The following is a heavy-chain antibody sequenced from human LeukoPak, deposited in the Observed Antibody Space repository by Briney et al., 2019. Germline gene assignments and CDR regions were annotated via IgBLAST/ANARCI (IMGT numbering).Heavy chain of an antibody. CDR2: ISGSGSST. D-gene: IGHD3-22*01. CDR3: AREVGYFDY. J-gene: IGHJ4*02. CDR1: GFTFSSYA. V-gene: IGHV3-23*01. Sequence: PGGSLRLSCAASGFTFSSYAMSWVRQAPGKGLEWVSVISGSGSSTYYADSVRGRFTISRDNSKNTVYLQMNSLRAEDTAVYYCAREVGYFDYWGRGTLVTVSS.